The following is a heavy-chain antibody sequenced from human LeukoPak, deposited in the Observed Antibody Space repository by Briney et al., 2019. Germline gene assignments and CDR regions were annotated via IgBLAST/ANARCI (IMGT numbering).Heavy chain of an antibody. Sequence: GGSLRLSCAASGFTFSSYAMSWVRQAPGKGLEWVSAISGSGGSTYYADSVKGRFTISRDNSKNTLYLQMNGLRAEDTAVYYCAKQYDSSGYYYPIDYWGQGTLVTVSS. J-gene: IGHJ4*02. V-gene: IGHV3-23*01. CDR1: GFTFSSYA. CDR3: AKQYDSSGYYYPIDY. D-gene: IGHD3-22*01. CDR2: ISGSGGST.